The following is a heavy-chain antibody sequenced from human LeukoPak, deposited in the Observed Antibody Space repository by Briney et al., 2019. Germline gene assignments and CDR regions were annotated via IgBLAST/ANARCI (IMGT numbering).Heavy chain of an antibody. CDR1: GYTFTSYA. V-gene: IGHV1-3*01. J-gene: IGHJ4*02. D-gene: IGHD5-18*01. CDR3: ARVFGGYSYGYAPGFGHFDY. Sequence: ASVKVSCKASGYTFTSYAMHWVRQAPGQRLEWMGWINAGNGNTKYSQKFQGRVTITRDTSASTAYMELSSLRSEDTAVYNCARVFGGYSYGYAPGFGHFDYWGQGTLVTVSS. CDR2: INAGNGNT.